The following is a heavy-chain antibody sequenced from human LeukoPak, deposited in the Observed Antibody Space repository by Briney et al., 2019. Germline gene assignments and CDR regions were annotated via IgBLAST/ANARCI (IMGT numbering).Heavy chain of an antibody. CDR1: GFTFSSYS. CDR2: ISSSGSYT. V-gene: IGHV3-21*01. J-gene: IGHJ3*02. D-gene: IGHD1-14*01. Sequence: GGSLRLSCAASGFTFSSYSMNWVRQAPGQGREWVSSISSSGSYTYYADSVKGRFTISRDNAKNSLYLQMNSLRAEDTAVYYCTRDWRNMAFDIWGQGTMVTVSS. CDR3: TRDWRNMAFDI.